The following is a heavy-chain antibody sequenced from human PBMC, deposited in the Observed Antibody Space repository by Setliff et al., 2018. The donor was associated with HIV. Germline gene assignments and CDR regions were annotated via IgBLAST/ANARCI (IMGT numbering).Heavy chain of an antibody. V-gene: IGHV3-23*01. CDR3: ATDRGTY. CDR1: GFTFSTYA. D-gene: IGHD1-7*01. Sequence: GGSLRLSCAASGFTFSTYAMTWVRQAPGKGLEWVSSISSSGGTTYFADTVKGRFTISRDNAKNSLYLQMNSLRAEDTAVYYCATDRGTYWGQGTLVTVS. CDR2: ISSSGGTT. J-gene: IGHJ4*02.